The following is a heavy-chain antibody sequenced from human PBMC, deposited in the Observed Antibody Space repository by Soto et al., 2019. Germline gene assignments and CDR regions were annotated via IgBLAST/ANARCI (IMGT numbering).Heavy chain of an antibody. V-gene: IGHV3-21*01. CDR2: ISSSSSYI. Sequence: GGSLRLSCAASGFTFSSYSMNWVRQAPGKGLEWVLSISSSSSYIYYADSVKGRFTISRDNAKNSLYLQMNSLRAEDTAVYYCAREIITIFGVVNPDYYYGMDVWGQGTTVTVSS. CDR1: GFTFSSYS. D-gene: IGHD3-3*01. J-gene: IGHJ6*02. CDR3: AREIITIFGVVNPDYYYGMDV.